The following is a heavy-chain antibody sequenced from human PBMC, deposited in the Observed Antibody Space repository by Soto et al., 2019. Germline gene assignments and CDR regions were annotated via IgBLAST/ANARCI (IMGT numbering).Heavy chain of an antibody. CDR1: GFTFSTYA. V-gene: IGHV3-30-3*01. CDR2: MSYDGSNK. D-gene: IGHD3-3*01. CDR3: ARATPGVAIFAASDV. J-gene: IGHJ6*02. Sequence: GGSLRLSCAASGFTFSTYAMHWVRQAPGKGLEWVAVMSYDGSNKYYADSVKGRFTISRDNSKNTPYLQMHSLRVEDTAMYYCARATPGVAIFAASDVWGQGTTVTVSS.